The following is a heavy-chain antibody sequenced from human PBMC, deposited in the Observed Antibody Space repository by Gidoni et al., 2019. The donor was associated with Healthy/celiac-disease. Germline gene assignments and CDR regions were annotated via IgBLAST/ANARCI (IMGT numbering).Heavy chain of an antibody. J-gene: IGHJ6*02. CDR1: GFTFSSYA. D-gene: IGHD1-7*01. Sequence: EVQLLESGGGLVQPGGSLRLYCASSGFTFSSYAMSWVRQAPGKGLEWVSAISGSGGSTYYADSVKGRFTISRDNSKNTLYLQMNSLRAEDTAVYYCAKGGTRVYYYGMDVWGQGTTVTVSS. CDR3: AKGGTRVYYYGMDV. V-gene: IGHV3-23*01. CDR2: ISGSGGST.